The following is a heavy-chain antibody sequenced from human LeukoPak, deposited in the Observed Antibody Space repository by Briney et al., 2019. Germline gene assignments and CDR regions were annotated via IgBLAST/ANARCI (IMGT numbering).Heavy chain of an antibody. CDR2: INPNSGGT. V-gene: IGHV1-2*04. D-gene: IGHD6-13*01. Sequence: ASVTVSCKASGYTFTGYYMHWVRQAPGQGLEWMGWINPNSGGTNYAQKFQGWVTMTRDTSISTAYMELSRLRSDDTAVYYCARDLYAAAGTGFDYWGQGTLVTVSS. J-gene: IGHJ4*02. CDR3: ARDLYAAAGTGFDY. CDR1: GYTFTGYY.